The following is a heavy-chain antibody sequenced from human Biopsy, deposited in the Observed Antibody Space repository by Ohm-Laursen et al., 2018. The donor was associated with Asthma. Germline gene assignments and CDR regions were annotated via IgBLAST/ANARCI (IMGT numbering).Heavy chain of an antibody. D-gene: IGHD7-27*01. Sequence: TLSLPCTVSYGSITSGGYYWTWIRQHPGKGLEWIGFIYYSGSTYYNPSLKSRVSISIDTSKNQFSLNLNYVTAADTALYYCARHWNWGSFFDFWGQGSLVTVSS. CDR2: IYYSGST. V-gene: IGHV4-31*03. CDR1: YGSITSGGYY. CDR3: ARHWNWGSFFDF. J-gene: IGHJ4*02.